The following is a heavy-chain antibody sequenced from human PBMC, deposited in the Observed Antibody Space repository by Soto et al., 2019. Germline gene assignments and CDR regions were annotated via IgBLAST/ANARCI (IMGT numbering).Heavy chain of an antibody. CDR1: GGSFSGYY. CDR3: ARQLARSGITGTRGPTKRMNWFDP. V-gene: IGHV4-34*01. CDR2: INHSGST. D-gene: IGHD1-7*01. Sequence: SETLSLTCAVYGGSFSGYYWSWIRQPPGKGLEWIGEINHSGSTNYNPSLKSRVTISVDTSKNQFSLKLSSVTAADTAVYYCARQLARSGITGTRGPTKRMNWFDPWGQGTLVTVSS. J-gene: IGHJ5*02.